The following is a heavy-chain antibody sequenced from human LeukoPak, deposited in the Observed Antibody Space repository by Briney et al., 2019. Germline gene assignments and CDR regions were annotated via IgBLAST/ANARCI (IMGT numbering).Heavy chain of an antibody. CDR3: ARELVEMATICWFDP. Sequence: GGSLRLSCAASGFTFSSYAMHWVRQAPGKGLEWVAVMSYDGSNKYYADSVKGRFTISRDNSKNTLYLQMNSLRAEDTAVYYCARELVEMATICWFDPWGQGTLVTVSS. D-gene: IGHD5-24*01. CDR1: GFTFSSYA. CDR2: MSYDGSNK. J-gene: IGHJ5*02. V-gene: IGHV3-30-3*01.